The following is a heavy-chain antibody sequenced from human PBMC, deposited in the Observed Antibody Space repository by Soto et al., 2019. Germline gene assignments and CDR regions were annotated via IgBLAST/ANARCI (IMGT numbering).Heavy chain of an antibody. CDR1: GFTFSNYE. D-gene: IGHD2-15*01. CDR2: ISNNGAHT. CDR3: ARRGYVSRCRNVYMDV. V-gene: IGHV3-64*01. J-gene: IGHJ6*03. Sequence: GGSLRLSCAASGFTFSNYEMHWVRQAPGKGLEYVSGISNNGAHTDYAKSVKGRFTISRDNSENTLYLQMGSLRAEDMALYYCARRGYVSRCRNVYMDVSGTTTPVTVPS.